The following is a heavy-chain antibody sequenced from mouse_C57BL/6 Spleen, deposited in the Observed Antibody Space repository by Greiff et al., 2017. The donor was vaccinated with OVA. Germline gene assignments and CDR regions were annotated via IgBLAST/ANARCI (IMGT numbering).Heavy chain of an antibody. D-gene: IGHD2-4*01. J-gene: IGHJ2*01. CDR2: IYWDDDK. CDR1: GFSLSTSGMG. Sequence: QVTLKVSGPGILQSSQTLSLTCSFSGFSLSTSGMGVSWLRQPSGKGLDWLVHIYWDDDKRYNPFLKSRITISNDTSRNQVFLKITSVDTADTATYSCARRGDYDPLSFDYWGKGTTLTVSS. CDR3: ARRGDYDPLSFDY. V-gene: IGHV8-12*01.